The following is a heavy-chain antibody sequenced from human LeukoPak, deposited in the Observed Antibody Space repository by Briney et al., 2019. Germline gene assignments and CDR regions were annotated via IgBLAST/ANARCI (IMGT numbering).Heavy chain of an antibody. Sequence: NPSETLSLTCSVSGGSISSSSYYWGWIRQPPGKGLEWIGSIYYSGSTYYNPSLKSRVTISVDTSKNQFSLKLSSVTAADTAVYYCARLSGRVAAGGRDWFDPWGQGTLVTVSS. CDR1: GGSISSSSYY. CDR2: IYYSGST. V-gene: IGHV4-39*01. J-gene: IGHJ5*02. D-gene: IGHD6-13*01. CDR3: ARLSGRVAAGGRDWFDP.